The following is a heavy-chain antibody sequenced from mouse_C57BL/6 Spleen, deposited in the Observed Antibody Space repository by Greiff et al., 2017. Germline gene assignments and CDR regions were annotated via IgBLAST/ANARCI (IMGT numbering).Heavy chain of an antibody. V-gene: IGHV1-7*01. D-gene: IGHD2-4*01. CDR2: INPSSGYT. J-gene: IGHJ3*01. Sequence: VQLQQSGAELAKPGASVKLSCKASGYTFTSYWMHWVKQRPGQGLEWIGYINPSSGYTKYNQKFKDKATVTADKSSSTAYMQLSSLTYEDSAVXYCARWENYDVPFADWGQGTLVTVSA. CDR1: GYTFTSYW. CDR3: ARWENYDVPFAD.